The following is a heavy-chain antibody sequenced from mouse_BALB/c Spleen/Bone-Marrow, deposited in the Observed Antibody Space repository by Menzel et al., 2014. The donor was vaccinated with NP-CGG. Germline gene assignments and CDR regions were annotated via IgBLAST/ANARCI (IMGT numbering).Heavy chain of an antibody. CDR2: IWAGGST. D-gene: IGHD1-1*01. Sequence: VMLVESGPGLVAPSQSLSITCTVSGFSLTSYGVHWVRQPPGKVLEWLGVIWAGGSTNYNSALMSRLSISKDNYKSQVFLKMNSLQTDDTTMYYCARGSYYEGAMDYWGQGTSVTVSS. CDR1: GFSLTSYG. V-gene: IGHV2-9*02. J-gene: IGHJ4*01. CDR3: ARGSYYEGAMDY.